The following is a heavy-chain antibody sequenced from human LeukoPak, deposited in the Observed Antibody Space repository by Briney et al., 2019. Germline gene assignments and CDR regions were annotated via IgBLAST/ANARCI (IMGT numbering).Heavy chain of an antibody. CDR3: ARDLSSGWYYFDY. CDR2: IIPIFGTA. CDR1: GDTLSSYA. D-gene: IGHD6-19*01. Sequence: SVKVSCKASGDTLSSYAISWVRQAPGQGLEWMGGIIPIFGTANYAQKFQGRVTITADKSTSTAYMELSSLRSEDTAVYYCARDLSSGWYYFDYWGQGTLVTVSS. V-gene: IGHV1-69*06. J-gene: IGHJ4*02.